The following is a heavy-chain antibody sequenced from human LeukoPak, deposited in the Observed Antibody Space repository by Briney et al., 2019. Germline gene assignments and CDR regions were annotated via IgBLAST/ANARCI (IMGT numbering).Heavy chain of an antibody. CDR2: ISYHGSNK. D-gene: IGHD5-24*01. CDR1: GFTFNTYA. Sequence: GGSLRLSCAASGFTFNTYAMHWVRQAPGKGLEWLGVISYHGSNKYYADSVKGRFTFSRDNSKNTMYLQMNSLRGEDTAIYYCARDGEIATIRSFDYWGQGTLVTVSS. V-gene: IGHV3-30*04. CDR3: ARDGEIATIRSFDY. J-gene: IGHJ4*02.